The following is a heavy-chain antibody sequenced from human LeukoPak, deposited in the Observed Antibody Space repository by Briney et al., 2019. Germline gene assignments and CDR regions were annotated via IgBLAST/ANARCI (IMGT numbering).Heavy chain of an antibody. D-gene: IGHD3-9*01. CDR2: IKSDGSST. CDR1: GFTFSNYW. J-gene: IGHJ4*02. V-gene: IGHV3-74*01. Sequence: GGSLRLSCAAPGFTFSNYWMHWVRQAPGEALMWVSRIKSDGSSTTYADSVKGRFTISRDNSKNTLYLQMNSLRAEDTAVYYCAKDMRFDWTPYYFDYWGQGTLVTVSS. CDR3: AKDMRFDWTPYYFDY.